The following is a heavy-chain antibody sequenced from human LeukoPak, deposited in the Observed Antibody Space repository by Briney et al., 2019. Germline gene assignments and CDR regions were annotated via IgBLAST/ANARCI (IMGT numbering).Heavy chain of an antibody. V-gene: IGHV3-53*04. CDR1: GFTVSTNC. Sequence: GGSLRLSCAASGFTVSTNCMTWVRQAPGKGLELDSTIYSGGTTYYADSVMGRFTISRHNSRNTLYLQMNSLRAEDTAVYYCARVDTVMAYYFDLWGQGTLVTVSS. CDR2: IYSGGTT. CDR3: ARVDTVMAYYFDL. D-gene: IGHD5-18*01. J-gene: IGHJ4*02.